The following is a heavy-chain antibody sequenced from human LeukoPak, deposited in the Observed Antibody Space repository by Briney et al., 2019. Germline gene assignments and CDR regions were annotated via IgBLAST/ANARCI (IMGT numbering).Heavy chain of an antibody. CDR1: GFTFYDYA. CDR3: TKDGRDGYNSAFFDY. D-gene: IGHD5-24*01. J-gene: IGHJ4*02. Sequence: GGSLRLSCAASGFTFYDYAMHWVRQAPGKALEWVSLISWDGDSTYYADSVKGRFTISRDSSKNSLYLQMNSLRAEDTALYYCTKDGRDGYNSAFFDYWGQGTLVTASS. CDR2: ISWDGDST. V-gene: IGHV3-43D*04.